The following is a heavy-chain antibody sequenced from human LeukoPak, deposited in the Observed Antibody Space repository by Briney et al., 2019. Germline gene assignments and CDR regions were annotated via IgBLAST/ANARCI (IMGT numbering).Heavy chain of an antibody. V-gene: IGHV3-23*01. CDR1: GLIFSNYA. D-gene: IGHD5-12*01. J-gene: IGHJ4*01. Sequence: PGGSLRLSCETSGLIFSNYAMSWIRQAPGKGLEWFSAITGSGVDTYYADSVKGRFTISRDNSRKMVFLQMNSLRVEDTAIYYCHGGYAYALENNDYWGQGILVTVSS. CDR2: ITGSGVDT. CDR3: HGGYAYALENNDY.